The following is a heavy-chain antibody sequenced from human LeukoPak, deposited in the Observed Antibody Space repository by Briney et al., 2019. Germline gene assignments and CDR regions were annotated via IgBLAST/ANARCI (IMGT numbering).Heavy chain of an antibody. CDR1: GGSISSGSYY. J-gene: IGHJ4*02. CDR2: IYTSGST. V-gene: IGHV4-61*02. D-gene: IGHD6-13*01. CDR3: ARGWEPYSSSLDS. Sequence: SQTLSLTCTVSGGSISSGSYYWSWIRQPAGKGLEWIGRIYTSGSTNHNPSLKSRVAISVDTSKNQFSLQLNSVTPDDTAVYYCARGWEPYSSSLDSWGQGTLVTVSS.